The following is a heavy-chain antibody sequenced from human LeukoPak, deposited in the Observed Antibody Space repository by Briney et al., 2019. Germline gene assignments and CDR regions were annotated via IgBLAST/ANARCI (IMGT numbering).Heavy chain of an antibody. J-gene: IGHJ4*02. D-gene: IGHD3-3*01. CDR3: ARFRRSSGFCDY. CDR2: IYYSGST. V-gene: IGHV4-59*01. CDR1: GGSISSYY. Sequence: PSETLSLTCTVSGGSISSYYWSWIRQPPGKGLERIGYIYYSGSTNYNPSLKSRVTISVDTSKNQFSLKLSSVTAADTAVYYCARFRRSSGFCDYWGQGTLVTVSS.